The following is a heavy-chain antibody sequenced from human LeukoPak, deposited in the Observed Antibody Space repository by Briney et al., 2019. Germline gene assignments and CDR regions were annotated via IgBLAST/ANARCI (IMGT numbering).Heavy chain of an antibody. CDR1: GGSISSYY. D-gene: IGHD2-2*03. V-gene: IGHV4-59*01. Sequence: SETLSLTCTVSGGSISSYYWSWIRQPPGKGLEWIGYIYYSGSTNYNPSLKSRVTISVDTSKNQFSLKLSSVTAADTAVYYCARSWIGRTFDYWGQGTLVTVSS. J-gene: IGHJ4*02. CDR2: IYYSGST. CDR3: ARSWIGRTFDY.